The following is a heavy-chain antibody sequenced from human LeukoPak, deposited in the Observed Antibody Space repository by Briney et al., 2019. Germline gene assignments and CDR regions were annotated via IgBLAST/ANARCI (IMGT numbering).Heavy chain of an antibody. V-gene: IGHV4-61*02. D-gene: IGHD5-24*01. CDR2: IFPSGST. CDR3: ARGRRDGYNFYWYFDL. Sequence: SETLSLTCTVSGGSISSGSYYWSWIRQPAGKGLEWIGCIFPSGSTNYNSSLKSRVTISVDTSKNQFSLKVSSVTAAGTAVYYCARGRRDGYNFYWYFDLWGRGTLVTVSS. CDR1: GGSISSGSYY. J-gene: IGHJ2*01.